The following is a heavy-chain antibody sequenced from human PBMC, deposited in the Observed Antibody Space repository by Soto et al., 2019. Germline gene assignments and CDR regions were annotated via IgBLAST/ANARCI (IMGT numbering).Heavy chain of an antibody. V-gene: IGHV1-69*01. CDR1: GGIFGSHG. CDR2: FIPIFRTL. J-gene: IGHJ3*01. D-gene: IGHD3-22*01. CDR3: VRDRRIYYSDPHDEFVASDYEV. Sequence: QVQLIQSEAAVMKPGSSVRVSCTASGGIFGSHGFSWVRQAPGQRLEWVGGFIPIFRTLTYTEKFQARVRFAAEGSVNTVYLDLSGLTSDDTAVYYCVRDRRIYYSDPHDEFVASDYEVWGQGTKVTVSS.